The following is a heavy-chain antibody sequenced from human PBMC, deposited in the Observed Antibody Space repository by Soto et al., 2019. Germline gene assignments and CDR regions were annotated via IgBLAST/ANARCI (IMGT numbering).Heavy chain of an antibody. V-gene: IGHV1-2*02. D-gene: IGHD3-16*01. Sequence: ASVKVSCKASGYTFTGYYIHWVRQAPGQGLEWMGWTNPSNGGTNYAQKFQGRVTMTRHTSLSTAYMELTTLRSDDTAVFYCAREVGGGRQYYFDSWGLGTLVTVSS. CDR2: TNPSNGGT. CDR3: AREVGGGRQYYFDS. CDR1: GYTFTGYY. J-gene: IGHJ4*02.